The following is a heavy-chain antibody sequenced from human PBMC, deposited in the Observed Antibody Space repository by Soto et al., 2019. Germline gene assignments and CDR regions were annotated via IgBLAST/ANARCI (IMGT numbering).Heavy chain of an antibody. CDR3: ARTSSSWHNPHPEDAFDI. J-gene: IGHJ3*02. Sequence: ASVKVSCKASGYTFTSYGISWVRQAPGQGLEWMGWISAYNGNTNYAQKLQGRVTMTTDTSTSTAYMELRSLRSDDTAVYYCARTSSSWHNPHPEDAFDIWGQGTMVTV. CDR1: GYTFTSYG. V-gene: IGHV1-18*01. D-gene: IGHD6-13*01. CDR2: ISAYNGNT.